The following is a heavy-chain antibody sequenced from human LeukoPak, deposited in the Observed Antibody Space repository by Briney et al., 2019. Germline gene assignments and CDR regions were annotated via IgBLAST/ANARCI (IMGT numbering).Heavy chain of an antibody. J-gene: IGHJ3*02. D-gene: IGHD3-9*01. CDR1: GYTLTELS. Sequence: ASVKVSFKVSGYTLTELSMHWVRQAPGKGLEWMGGFDPEDGETIYAQKFQGRVTMTEDTSTDTAYMELSSLRSEDTAVYYCATGRNYDILTGYYPRDAFDIWGQGTMVTVSS. CDR2: FDPEDGET. V-gene: IGHV1-24*01. CDR3: ATGRNYDILTGYYPRDAFDI.